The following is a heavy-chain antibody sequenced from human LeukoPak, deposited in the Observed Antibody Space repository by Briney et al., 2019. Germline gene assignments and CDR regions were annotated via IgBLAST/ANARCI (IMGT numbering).Heavy chain of an antibody. V-gene: IGHV4-34*01. Sequence: SETLSLTCTVSGGSISSYYWSWIRQPPGKGLEWIGEINHSGSTNYNPSLKSRVTISVDTSKNQFSLKLSSVTAADTAVYYCARGLHSWYAPWFDPWGQGTLVTVSS. D-gene: IGHD6-13*01. CDR2: INHSGST. CDR1: GGSISSYY. J-gene: IGHJ5*02. CDR3: ARGLHSWYAPWFDP.